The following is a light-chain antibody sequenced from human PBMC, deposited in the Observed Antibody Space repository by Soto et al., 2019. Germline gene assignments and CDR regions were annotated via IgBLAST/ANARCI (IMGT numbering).Light chain of an antibody. V-gene: IGLV2-8*01. Sequence: QSVLTQPPSASGSPGQSVTISCTGTSSDVGGYNYVSWYQQHPGKAPKLMIYEVNKRPSGVPDRFSGSKSDNTASLTVSGIQAEDDAYYYCSSYAGSNYVIFGGGTQLTVL. J-gene: IGLJ2*01. CDR1: SSDVGGYNY. CDR3: SSYAGSNYVI. CDR2: EVN.